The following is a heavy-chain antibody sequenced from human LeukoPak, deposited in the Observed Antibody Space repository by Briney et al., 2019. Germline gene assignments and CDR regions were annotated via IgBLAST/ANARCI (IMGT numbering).Heavy chain of an antibody. CDR3: ARASGIEDY. CDR2: VYTSGST. CDR1: GVSITSGGYY. Sequence: SETLSLTCTVSGVSITSGGYYWMWIRPPAGKGLEGIRHVYTSGSTNYNPSLKTPVSISLDPSKNHFSLKVDSVTAADTAVYYCARASGIEDYWGQGTLVIVSS. V-gene: IGHV4-61*09. J-gene: IGHJ4*02. D-gene: IGHD3-10*01.